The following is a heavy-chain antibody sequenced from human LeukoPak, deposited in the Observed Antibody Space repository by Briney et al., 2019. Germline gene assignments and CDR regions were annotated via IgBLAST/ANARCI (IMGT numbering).Heavy chain of an antibody. Sequence: ASVKVSCKASGGTFSSYAISWVRQAPGQGLEWMGRIIPILGIANYAQKFQGRVTITADKSTSTAYMELSSLRSEDTAVYYCARVVGAKGLYFDYWGQGTLVTVSS. D-gene: IGHD1-26*01. J-gene: IGHJ4*02. CDR3: ARVVGAKGLYFDY. CDR1: GGTFSSYA. V-gene: IGHV1-69*04. CDR2: IIPILGIA.